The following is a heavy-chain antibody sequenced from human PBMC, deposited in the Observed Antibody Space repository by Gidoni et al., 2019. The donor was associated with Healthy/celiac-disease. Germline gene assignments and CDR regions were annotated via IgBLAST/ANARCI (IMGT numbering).Heavy chain of an antibody. D-gene: IGHD6-13*01. Sequence: EVQRVESGGGVVQPGTSPRLSCASSGFPFDDYAMPWVRHDPGKGLEWFAGISVNSGSVGYADSVKGRFTISRDNAKNALYLQMNSLRAEDTALYYCAKEIAAAGTIDYWGQGTLVTVSS. V-gene: IGHV3-9*01. CDR3: AKEIAAAGTIDY. J-gene: IGHJ4*02. CDR2: ISVNSGSV. CDR1: GFPFDDYA.